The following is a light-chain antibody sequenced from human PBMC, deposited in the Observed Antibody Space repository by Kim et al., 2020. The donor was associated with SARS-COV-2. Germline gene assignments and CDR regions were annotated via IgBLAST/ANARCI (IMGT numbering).Light chain of an antibody. CDR1: QSVSRN. CDR3: QPYNDWPT. Sequence: EIVMTQSPGTLSVSPGERATLFCRASQSVSRNLAWYQHKPGQAPRLLIYGASTRATGIPGRFSGSGSGTEFTLTISSLQSEDFAVYYCQPYNDWPTFGQGTKVGIK. CDR2: GAS. V-gene: IGKV3-15*01. J-gene: IGKJ1*01.